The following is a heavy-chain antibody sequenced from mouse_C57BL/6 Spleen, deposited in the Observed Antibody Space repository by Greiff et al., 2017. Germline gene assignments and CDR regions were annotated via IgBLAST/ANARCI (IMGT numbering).Heavy chain of an antibody. Sequence: VQLQQSGPELVKPGASVKMSCKASGYTFTDYNMHWVKQSHGKSLAWIGYINPNNGGTSYNQKFTGKATLTVNKSTSTAYKELRSLTSEDSAVYYCARFDCDGGSWFAYWGQGALVTVSA. V-gene: IGHV1-22*01. CDR3: ARFDCDGGSWFAY. CDR2: INPNNGGT. J-gene: IGHJ3*01. CDR1: GYTFTDYN.